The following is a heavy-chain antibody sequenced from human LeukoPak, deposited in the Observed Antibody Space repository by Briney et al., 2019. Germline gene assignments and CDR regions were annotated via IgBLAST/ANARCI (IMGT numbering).Heavy chain of an antibody. J-gene: IGHJ6*03. CDR1: GGTFSKYA. CDR3: ARGGYCTGGSCFEYYYYYMDV. CDR2: IIPIFGKT. Sequence: SVTVSFKGSGGTFSKYAIDWVRQAPGQGGGWMGRIIPIFGKTNYAQKLQGRVTITADKSTNTAYMELSSLRSEDTAVYFCARGGYCTGGSCFEYYYYYMDVWGKGTTVTVSS. V-gene: IGHV1-69*04. D-gene: IGHD2-15*01.